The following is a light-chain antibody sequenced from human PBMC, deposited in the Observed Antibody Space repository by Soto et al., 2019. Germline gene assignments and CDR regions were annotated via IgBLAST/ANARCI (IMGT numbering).Light chain of an antibody. V-gene: IGKV1-39*01. Sequence: DIQLTQSPSSLSASVGDRVTLTCRASQTIYSYLNWYQQKPGKAPNLLIYAALSLQSGVPSRFSANGSGKEFTLTISSLQPDDFATYYCQQYNSRRTFGQGTKVDIK. CDR2: AAL. CDR1: QTIYSY. J-gene: IGKJ1*01. CDR3: QQYNSRRT.